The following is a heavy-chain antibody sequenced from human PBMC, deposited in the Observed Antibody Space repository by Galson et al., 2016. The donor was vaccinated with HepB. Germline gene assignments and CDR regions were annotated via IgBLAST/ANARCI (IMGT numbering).Heavy chain of an antibody. CDR3: AKACRGSYDDGCAFDF. CDR2: LNGRTGRT. CDR1: GFTFNSYD. D-gene: IGHD1-26*01. Sequence: SLRLSCAASGFTFNSYDMSWVRQAPGNGLEWVSVLNGRTGRTYYADSVKGRFIISRDNSKNTLYLQMSNLRAEDTAVYYCAKACRGSYDDGCAFDFWGQGTMVTVSP. V-gene: IGHV3-23*01. J-gene: IGHJ3*01.